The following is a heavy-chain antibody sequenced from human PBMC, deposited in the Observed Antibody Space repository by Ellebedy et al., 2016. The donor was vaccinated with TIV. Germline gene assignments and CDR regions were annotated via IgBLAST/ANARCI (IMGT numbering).Heavy chain of an antibody. CDR1: GFTFTSFA. J-gene: IGHJ4*02. D-gene: IGHD5-18*01. CDR3: AKDRTSGDGYWVFDQ. V-gene: IGHV3-23*01. CDR2: IFGSGGGI. Sequence: LSLTCAASGFTFTSFAMSWVRQAPGKGLEWVPGIFGSGGGISYADSVKGRFTISRDNSQIMVHLQLNSLRPEDTAVYYCAKDRTSGDGYWVFDQWGQGTLVTVSS.